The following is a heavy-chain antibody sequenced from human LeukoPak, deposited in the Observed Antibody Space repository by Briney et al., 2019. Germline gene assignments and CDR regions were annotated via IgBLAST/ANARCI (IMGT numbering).Heavy chain of an antibody. Sequence: GGSLRLFCAVSGLLYSRYCMSWVRQAPGKGREWGDNIKQEGSEKYYVDSVKGRFTISRDNAKNSLYLQMNSLRVEDTAVYYCARVGGHCSGGSCYSPSPNFDYWGQGTVVTVSS. CDR1: GLLYSRYC. D-gene: IGHD2-15*01. CDR3: ARVGGHCSGGSCYSPSPNFDY. V-gene: IGHV3-7*01. CDR2: IKQEGSEK. J-gene: IGHJ4*02.